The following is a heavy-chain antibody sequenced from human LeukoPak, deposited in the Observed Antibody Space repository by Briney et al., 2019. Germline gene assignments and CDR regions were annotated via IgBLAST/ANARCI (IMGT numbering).Heavy chain of an antibody. CDR2: ISSSSSYT. J-gene: IGHJ5*02. CDR3: ARVRSTCSGGSCYSGVDWFDP. D-gene: IGHD2-15*01. Sequence: GGSLRLSCAASGFTFSDYYMSWIRQAPGKGLEWVSYISSSSSYTNYADSVKGRFTISRDNAKNSLYLQMNSLRAEDTAVYYCARVRSTCSGGSCYSGVDWFDPCGQGTLVTVSS. V-gene: IGHV3-11*06. CDR1: GFTFSDYY.